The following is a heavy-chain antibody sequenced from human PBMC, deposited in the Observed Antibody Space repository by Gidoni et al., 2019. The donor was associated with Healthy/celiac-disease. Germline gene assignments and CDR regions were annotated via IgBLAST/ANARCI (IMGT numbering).Heavy chain of an antibody. Sequence: QVQLVESGGGVVQPGRSLRLSCAASGFTFSSYGMHWVRPAPGKGLEWVAVISYDGSKKYYADSVKGRFTISRDNSKNTLYLQMNSLRAEDTAVYYCAKEWWGLEGWNQLYFDYWGQGTLVTVSS. J-gene: IGHJ4*02. CDR1: GFTFSSYG. CDR3: AKEWWGLEGWNQLYFDY. CDR2: ISYDGSKK. V-gene: IGHV3-30*18. D-gene: IGHD3-3*01.